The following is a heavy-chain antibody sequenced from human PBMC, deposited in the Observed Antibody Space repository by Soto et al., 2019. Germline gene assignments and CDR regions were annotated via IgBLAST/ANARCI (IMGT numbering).Heavy chain of an antibody. CDR3: ARGGGYCGRTSCHTYYFDY. J-gene: IGHJ4*02. Sequence: QVQLQESGPGLVKPSETLSLTCTVSGDSVSSGGNYWSWIRQPPGEGLEWIAYVHYSGSVNYNPSLKNRVTISVDTTKNHASLRLNSVTAADTAFYYCARGGGYCGRTSCHTYYFDYWGQGPLVTVSS. CDR2: VHYSGSV. CDR1: GDSVSSGGNY. V-gene: IGHV4-61*03. D-gene: IGHD2-2*02.